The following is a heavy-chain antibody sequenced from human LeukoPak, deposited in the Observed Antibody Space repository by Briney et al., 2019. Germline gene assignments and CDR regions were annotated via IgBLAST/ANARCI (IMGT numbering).Heavy chain of an antibody. CDR3: ARVGGGYSIDF. CDR2: IGGGGEST. J-gene: IGHJ4*02. CDR1: GFTFSSYA. Sequence: PGGSLRLSCAASGFTFSSYAMSWVRQAPGKGLEWVSTIGGGGESTYYADSVKGRFTISRDNAKNTLSLQMNSLRADDTAVFYCARVGGGYSIDFWGQGTLVTVSS. D-gene: IGHD2-15*01. V-gene: IGHV3-23*01.